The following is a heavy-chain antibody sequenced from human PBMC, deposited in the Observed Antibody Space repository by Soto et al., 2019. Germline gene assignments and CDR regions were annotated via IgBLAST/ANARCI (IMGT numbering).Heavy chain of an antibody. J-gene: IGHJ6*02. CDR3: ARFFGRRYGSGTYGMDV. CDR1: GDSVSSNSAA. Sequence: QVQLQQSGPGLVKPSQTLSLTCAISGDSVSSNSAAWNWIRQSPSRGLEWLGRTYYRSKWYNGYAQSLRSRIPIHPDTANNRFSGQLNSVTREDTAVYYCARFFGRRYGSGTYGMDVWGQGTTVTVSS. V-gene: IGHV6-1*01. D-gene: IGHD3-10*01. CDR2: TYYRSKWYN.